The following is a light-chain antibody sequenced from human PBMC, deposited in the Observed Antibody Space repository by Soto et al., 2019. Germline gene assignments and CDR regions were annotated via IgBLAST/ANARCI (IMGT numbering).Light chain of an antibody. V-gene: IGKV1-13*02. CDR1: QGISSA. J-gene: IGKJ5*01. CDR3: QQFNDPIT. Sequence: ALQLTQSPSSLSASVGDRVTITCRASQGISSALAWYQQKPGRAPKLLIYDASSLESGVPSRFSGSGSGTDFTLTISSLQPEDFATYYCQQFNDPITFGLGTRLEIK. CDR2: DAS.